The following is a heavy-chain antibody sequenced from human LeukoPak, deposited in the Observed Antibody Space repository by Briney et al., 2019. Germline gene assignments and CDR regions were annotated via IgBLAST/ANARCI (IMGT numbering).Heavy chain of an antibody. Sequence: SVKVSCKASGGTFSSYAISWVRQAPGQGLEWMGRIIPIFGTANYAQKFQGRVTITTDESTSTAYMELSSLRSEDTAVYYCARGPLLRFLEWSGYWFDPWGQGTLVTVSS. J-gene: IGHJ5*02. CDR1: GGTFSSYA. D-gene: IGHD3-3*01. CDR3: ARGPLLRFLEWSGYWFDP. V-gene: IGHV1-69*05. CDR2: IIPIFGTA.